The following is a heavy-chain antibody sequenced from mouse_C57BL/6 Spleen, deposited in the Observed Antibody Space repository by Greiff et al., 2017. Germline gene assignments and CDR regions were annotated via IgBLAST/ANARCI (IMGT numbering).Heavy chain of an antibody. D-gene: IGHD1-1*01. V-gene: IGHV1-5*01. CDR1: GYTFTSYW. CDR2: IYPGNSDT. Sequence: VQLQQSGTVLARPGASVKMSCKTSGYTFTSYWMHWVKQRPGQGLEWIGAIYPGNSDTSYNQKFKGKAKLTAVTSASTAYMELSSLTNEDSAVYYCTRTTTVVASYWYFDVWGTGTTVTVSS. J-gene: IGHJ1*03. CDR3: TRTTTVVASYWYFDV.